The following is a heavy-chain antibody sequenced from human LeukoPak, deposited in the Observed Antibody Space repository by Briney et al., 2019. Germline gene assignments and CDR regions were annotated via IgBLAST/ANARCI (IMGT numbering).Heavy chain of an antibody. Sequence: PGGSLRLSCGASGFTFSSYGMHWVRQAPGKGLEWVAYIRFDGSDKYYADSVGGRFTISRDNSKTTLYLQMNCLRAEDTALYYCAKDRAATGVFDYWGQGTLVTVSS. V-gene: IGHV3-30*02. CDR1: GFTFSSYG. CDR3: AKDRAATGVFDY. D-gene: IGHD6-13*01. J-gene: IGHJ4*02. CDR2: IRFDGSDK.